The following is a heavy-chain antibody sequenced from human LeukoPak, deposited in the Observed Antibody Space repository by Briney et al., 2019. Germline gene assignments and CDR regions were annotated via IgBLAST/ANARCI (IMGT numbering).Heavy chain of an antibody. CDR3: ARDTGSGD. CDR2: ISYDGSNK. D-gene: IGHD3-10*01. Sequence: GGSLRLSCAASGFTFSSYAMHWVRQAPGKGLEWVAVISYDGSNKYYADSVKGRFTISRDNSKNTLYLQMNSLRAEDTAVYYCARDTGSGDWGQGTLVTVSS. J-gene: IGHJ4*02. CDR1: GFTFSSYA. V-gene: IGHV3-30-3*01.